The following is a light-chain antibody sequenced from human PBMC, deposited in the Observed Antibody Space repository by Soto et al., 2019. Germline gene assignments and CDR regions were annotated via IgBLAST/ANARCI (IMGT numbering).Light chain of an antibody. CDR2: EVS. J-gene: IGLJ3*02. CDR1: TSDVGSYDN. Sequence: SVLTQPASVSGSPGQSITISCTGTTSDVGSYDNVSWYQLHPGKAPKLIIYEVSNRPSGISNRFSASKSGNTASLTISGLQAEDEADYYCSSYTTFSTVVFSGGTKLTVL. V-gene: IGLV2-14*01. CDR3: SSYTTFSTVV.